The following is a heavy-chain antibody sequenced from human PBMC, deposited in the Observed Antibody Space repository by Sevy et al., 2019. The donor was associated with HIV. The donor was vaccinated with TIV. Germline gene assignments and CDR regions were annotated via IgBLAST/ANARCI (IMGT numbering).Heavy chain of an antibody. CDR3: EGGRWVYYFDS. CDR2: INLDGTEK. CDR1: GFTFSNYW. Sequence: GGSLRLSCAASGFTFSNYWMSWVRQAPGKGLEWVAIINLDGTEKYYVDSMKGRFTISRDNAKKSLYLQMSTLRAEDTAIYYCEGGRWVYYFDSWGQGTLVTVSS. V-gene: IGHV3-7*01. J-gene: IGHJ4*02. D-gene: IGHD1-1*01.